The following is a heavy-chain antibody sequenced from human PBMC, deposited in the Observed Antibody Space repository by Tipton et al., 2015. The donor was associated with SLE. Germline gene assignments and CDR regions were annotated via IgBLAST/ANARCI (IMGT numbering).Heavy chain of an antibody. J-gene: IGHJ6*03. CDR1: GRSFSSYF. CDR2: IYYSGST. V-gene: IGHV4-59*01. Sequence: TLSLTCAVSGRSFSSYFWSWVRQSPGKGLEWIGYIYYSGSTNYNPSLKSRVTISVDTSKNQFSLKLSSVTAADTAVYYCARDKKSPSYYYYYMDVWGKGTTVTVSS. CDR3: ARDKKSPSYYYYYMDV.